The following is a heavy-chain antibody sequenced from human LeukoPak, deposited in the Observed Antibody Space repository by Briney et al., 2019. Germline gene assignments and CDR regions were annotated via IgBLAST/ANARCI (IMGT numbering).Heavy chain of an antibody. V-gene: IGHV3-74*01. D-gene: IGHD6-19*01. CDR3: ARDPPGQRAVAGRVFDY. CDR2: INSDGSST. J-gene: IGHJ4*02. CDR1: GFTFSSYW. Sequence: GGSLRLSCAASGFTFSSYWMHWVRQAPGKGLVWVSRINSDGSSTSYADSVKGRFTISRDNAKNTLYLQMNSLRAGDTAVYYCARDPPGQRAVAGRVFDYWGQGTLVTVSS.